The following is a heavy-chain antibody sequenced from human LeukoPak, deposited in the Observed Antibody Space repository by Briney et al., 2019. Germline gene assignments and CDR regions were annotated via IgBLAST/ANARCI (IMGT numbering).Heavy chain of an antibody. D-gene: IGHD6-19*01. Sequence: GGSLRLSCAASGFTFGNYAMHWVRQAPGKGLEGVSGITGRGSSTYYADSVKGRFTSSSDNSKNTLYLQMNRLRAEDTAVYYCAKDRRGSGWYEAIDPWGQGTLVTVSS. V-gene: IGHV3-23*01. CDR3: AKDRRGSGWYEAIDP. CDR2: ITGRGSST. CDR1: GFTFGNYA. J-gene: IGHJ5*02.